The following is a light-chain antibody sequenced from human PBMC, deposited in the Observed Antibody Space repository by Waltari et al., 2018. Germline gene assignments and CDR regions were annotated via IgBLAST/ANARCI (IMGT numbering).Light chain of an antibody. V-gene: IGLV3-25*03. CDR3: HSADSTNTYCV. CDR2: KDN. J-gene: IGLJ2*01. CDR1: ELPMPY. Sequence: SYELTQPPSVSLSLGQTARITCPGDELPMPYASWYRQKTGQAPELLIYKDNERPPGIPERVSDSSSGTTVTFTITGVQPEDEADYFCHSADSTNTYCVFGGGTKLTVL.